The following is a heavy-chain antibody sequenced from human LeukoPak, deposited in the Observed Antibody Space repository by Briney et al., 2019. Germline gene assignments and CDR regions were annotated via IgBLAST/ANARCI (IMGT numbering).Heavy chain of an antibody. CDR2: ISGSTRST. J-gene: IGHJ3*02. CDR1: GFTFSSYA. Sequence: PGGSLRLCCAASGFTFSSYAMTWVRQAPGKGLDWVSHISGSTRSTYYADSVKGRFTISRDNSKNTLFLQMNSLRAEDTAVYYCAKEGPGQDAFDIWGQGTMVTVSS. CDR3: AKEGPGQDAFDI. V-gene: IGHV3-23*01.